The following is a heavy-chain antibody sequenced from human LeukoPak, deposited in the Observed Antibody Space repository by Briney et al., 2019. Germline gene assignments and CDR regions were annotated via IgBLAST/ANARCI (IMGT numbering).Heavy chain of an antibody. Sequence: PGGSLRLSCAAAGFTFSSYWMHWVRQAPGKGLVWVSRINSDGSSTSYADSVKGRFTISRDNAKNTLYLQMNSLRAEDTAVYYGEREILWGFDPWSQGTLVTVSS. CDR1: GFTFSSYW. V-gene: IGHV3-74*01. J-gene: IGHJ5*02. D-gene: IGHD2-21*01. CDR2: INSDGSST. CDR3: EREILWGFDP.